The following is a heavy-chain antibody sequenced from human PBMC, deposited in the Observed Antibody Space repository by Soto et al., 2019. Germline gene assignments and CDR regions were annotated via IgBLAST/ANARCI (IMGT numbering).Heavy chain of an antibody. Sequence: SETLSLTCTVSGGSISSGGYYWSWIRQHPGKGLEWIGYIYYSGSTYYNPSLKSRVTISVDTSKNQFSLKLSSVTAADTAVYYCARGNTTVIKFYYYYGMDVWGQGTTVTVSS. J-gene: IGHJ6*02. CDR3: ARGNTTVIKFYYYYGMDV. D-gene: IGHD4-4*01. CDR1: GGSISSGGYY. CDR2: IYYSGST. V-gene: IGHV4-31*03.